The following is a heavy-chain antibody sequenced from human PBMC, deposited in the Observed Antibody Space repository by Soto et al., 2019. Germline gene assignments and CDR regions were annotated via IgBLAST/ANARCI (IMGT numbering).Heavy chain of an antibody. CDR2: IYHSGST. CDR1: GGSISSSNW. Sequence: QVQLQESGPGLVKPSGTLSLTCAVSGGSISSSNWWSWVRQPPGKGLEWIGEIYHSGSTNYNPSLKSRVTISVDKSKNQFPLKLSSVTAADTAVYYCLGTYYYGSGSPLVWYFDYWGQGTLVTVSS. D-gene: IGHD3-10*01. J-gene: IGHJ4*02. V-gene: IGHV4-4*02. CDR3: LGTYYYGSGSPLVWYFDY.